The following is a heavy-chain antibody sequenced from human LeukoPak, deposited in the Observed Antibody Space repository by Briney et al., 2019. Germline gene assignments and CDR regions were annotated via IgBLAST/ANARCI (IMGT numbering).Heavy chain of an antibody. J-gene: IGHJ3*02. D-gene: IGHD2-2*02. Sequence: PSETLSLTCTVSGGSVSSGSYYWSWIRQPPGTGLEWIGYIYYSGSTNYNPSLKSRVTISVDTSKNQFSLKLSSVTAADTAVYYCARADIVVVPAAIWDAFDIWGQGTMVTVSS. CDR1: GGSVSSGSYY. V-gene: IGHV4-61*01. CDR2: IYYSGST. CDR3: ARADIVVVPAAIWDAFDI.